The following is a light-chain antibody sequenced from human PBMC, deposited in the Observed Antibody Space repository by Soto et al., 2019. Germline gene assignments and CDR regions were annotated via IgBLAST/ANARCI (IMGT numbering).Light chain of an antibody. CDR3: QQYESSPTT. CDR1: QSVSSTY. J-gene: IGKJ4*01. Sequence: EIVLTQSPGTLSLSPGERATLSCRASQSVSSTYLAWYQQKPGQAPRLLIYAASSRATGIPDRFSGSGSGTDFTLTISRLEPEDFAVYYCQQYESSPTTFGGGTKVEIK. V-gene: IGKV3-20*01. CDR2: AAS.